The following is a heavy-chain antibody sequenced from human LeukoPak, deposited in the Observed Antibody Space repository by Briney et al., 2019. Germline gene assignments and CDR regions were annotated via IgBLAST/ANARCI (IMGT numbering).Heavy chain of an antibody. V-gene: IGHV3-30*18. CDR2: ISYDGSNK. D-gene: IGHD2-15*01. Sequence: QPGRSLRLSCAASGFTLSSYGMHWVRQAPGKGLEWVAVISYDGSNKYYADSVKGRFTISRDNSKNTLYLQMNSLRAEDTAVYYCAKDSSGGDYWGQGTLVTVSS. CDR3: AKDSSGGDY. CDR1: GFTLSSYG. J-gene: IGHJ4*02.